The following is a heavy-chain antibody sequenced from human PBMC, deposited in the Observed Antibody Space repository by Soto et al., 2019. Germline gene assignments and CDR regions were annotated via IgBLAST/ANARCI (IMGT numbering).Heavy chain of an antibody. CDR3: ARVAVAARPRWYNWFDP. J-gene: IGHJ5*02. V-gene: IGHV1-8*01. D-gene: IGHD2-15*01. Sequence: QEQLVQSGAEVKKPGASVKVSCKTSGYTFTDYDINWVRQATGQGLEWIGWMNPNSGETGYAHKFQGRVTMTRRPSLNTAYLELSSPRSEDTAVYYCARVAVAARPRWYNWFDPWGQGTLVTVSS. CDR2: MNPNSGET. CDR1: GYTFTDYD.